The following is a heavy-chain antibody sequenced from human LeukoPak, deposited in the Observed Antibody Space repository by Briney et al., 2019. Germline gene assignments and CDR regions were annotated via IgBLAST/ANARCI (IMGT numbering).Heavy chain of an antibody. J-gene: IGHJ5*02. CDR3: ARHTAVAGRRGWFDP. Sequence: SETLSLTCSVSVGSISSYYWSWIRQPPGKGLEWIGYIYYSGSTNYNPSLKSRVTISVDTSKNQFSLKLSSVTAADTAVYYCARHTAVAGRRGWFDPWGQGTLVTVSS. V-gene: IGHV4-59*08. D-gene: IGHD6-19*01. CDR2: IYYSGST. CDR1: VGSISSYY.